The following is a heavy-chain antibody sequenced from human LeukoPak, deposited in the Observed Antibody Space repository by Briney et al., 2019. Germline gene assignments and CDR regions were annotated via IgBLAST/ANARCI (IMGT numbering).Heavy chain of an antibody. CDR1: GGTFSSYA. CDR2: IIPIFGTA. V-gene: IGHV1-69*13. D-gene: IGHD2-2*02. CDR3: ARDDGCSSTSCYTNGYYGMDV. Sequence: GASVKVSCKASGGTFSSYAISWVRQAPGQGLEWMGGIIPIFGTANYAQKLQGRVTITADESTSTAYMELSSLRSEDTAVYYCARDDGCSSTSCYTNGYYGMDVWGQGTTVTVSS. J-gene: IGHJ6*02.